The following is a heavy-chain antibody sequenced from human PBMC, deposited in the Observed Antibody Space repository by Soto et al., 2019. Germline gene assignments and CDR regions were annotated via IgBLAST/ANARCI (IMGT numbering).Heavy chain of an antibody. CDR3: ARDLRGYCSSTRCHDAFDI. J-gene: IGHJ3*02. D-gene: IGHD2-2*01. V-gene: IGHV1-69*08. CDR2: IIPILGIA. Sequence: QVQLVQSGAEVKKPGSSVKVSCKASGGTFSSYTISWVRQAPGQGLEWMGRIIPILGIANYAQKFQGRVTITADKSTSTAYMELSSLRSEDTAVYYCARDLRGYCSSTRCHDAFDIWGQGTMVTVSS. CDR1: GGTFSSYT.